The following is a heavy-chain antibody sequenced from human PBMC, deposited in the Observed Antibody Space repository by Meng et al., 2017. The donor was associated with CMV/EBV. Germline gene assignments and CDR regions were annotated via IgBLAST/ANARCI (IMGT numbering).Heavy chain of an antibody. CDR2: ISGSGGST. CDR3: AKWGHSCYDP. D-gene: IGHD5-12*01. V-gene: IGHV3-23*01. CDR1: GFTFSSYA. J-gene: IGHJ5*02. Sequence: GESLKISCAASGFTFSSYAMSWVRQAPGKGLEWVSAISGSGGSTYYADSVKGRFTISRDNSKNTLYLQMNSLRAEDTAVYYCAKWGHSCYDPWGQGTLVTVSS.